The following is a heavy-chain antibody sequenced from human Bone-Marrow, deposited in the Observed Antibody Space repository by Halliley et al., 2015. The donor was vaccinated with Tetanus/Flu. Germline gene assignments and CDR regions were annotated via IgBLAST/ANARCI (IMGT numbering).Heavy chain of an antibody. V-gene: IGHV3-30*18. Sequence: SLRLSCVASGFTFNNYAMHWVRQAPGKGLEWVAVISYDGTNKFHVDSVKGRFTISRDDSKNTLYLQMNSLGPDDTAAYYCAKADYDGPGNSFDSWGQGPLVSVPS. J-gene: IGHJ4*02. CDR2: ISYDGTNK. CDR1: GFTFNNYA. CDR3: AKADYDGPGNSFDS. D-gene: IGHD3-10*01.